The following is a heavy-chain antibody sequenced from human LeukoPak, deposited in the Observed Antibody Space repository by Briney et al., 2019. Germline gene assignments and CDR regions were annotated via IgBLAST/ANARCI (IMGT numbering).Heavy chain of an antibody. CDR2: IRYDGRDE. Sequence: GGSLRLSCAASGLSFSSSGMNWVRQAPGKGLEWLAFIRYDGRDENFADSVKGRFTISRDNSKNTLYLQMNSLRAEDTAVYYCAKDSGFDSWGQGTLVTVSS. CDR1: GLSFSSSG. J-gene: IGHJ4*02. V-gene: IGHV3-30*02. D-gene: IGHD1-26*01. CDR3: AKDSGFDS.